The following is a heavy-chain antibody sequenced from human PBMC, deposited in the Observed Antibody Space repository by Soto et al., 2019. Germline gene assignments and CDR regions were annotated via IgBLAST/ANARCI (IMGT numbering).Heavy chain of an antibody. CDR1: GGSITAYY. J-gene: IGHJ6*02. CDR2: IQYSGST. Sequence: PSETLSLTCTVSGGSITAYYSTWIRQPPGKGLEWIGYIQYSGSTKYSPSLKSRVTISLDTSKNQFSLKLNSVTAADTAVYYCARDFNDFGNYEPYGMDVWGQGTTVTVSS. CDR3: ARDFNDFGNYEPYGMDV. D-gene: IGHD4-17*01. V-gene: IGHV4-59*01.